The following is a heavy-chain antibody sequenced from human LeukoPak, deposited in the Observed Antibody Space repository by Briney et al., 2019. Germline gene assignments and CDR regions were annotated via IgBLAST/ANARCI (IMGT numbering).Heavy chain of an antibody. V-gene: IGHV3-30-3*01. CDR2: ISYDGSNK. D-gene: IGHD3-10*01. CDR3: ARFGNFPYAFDI. Sequence: GGSLRLSCAASGFTFSSYAMHWVRQAPGKGLEWVAVISYDGSNKYYADSVKGRFTISRDNSKNTLYLQMNSLRAEDTAVYYCARFGNFPYAFDIWGQGTMVTVSS. J-gene: IGHJ3*02. CDR1: GFTFSSYA.